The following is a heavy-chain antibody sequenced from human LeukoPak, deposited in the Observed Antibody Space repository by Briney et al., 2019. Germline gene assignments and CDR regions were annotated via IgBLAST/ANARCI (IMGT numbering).Heavy chain of an antibody. CDR1: GFTFSSYW. Sequence: GGSLRLSCAASGFTFSSYWMNWARQAPGKGLEWVASINHNGNVNYYVDSVKGRFTISGDNAKNSLYLQMNSLRAEDTAVYYCARDHGRYCSGGSCYFGGFFEYWGQGTLGTVSS. V-gene: IGHV3-7*03. CDR2: INHNGNVN. CDR3: ARDHGRYCSGGSCYFGGFFEY. J-gene: IGHJ4*02. D-gene: IGHD2-15*01.